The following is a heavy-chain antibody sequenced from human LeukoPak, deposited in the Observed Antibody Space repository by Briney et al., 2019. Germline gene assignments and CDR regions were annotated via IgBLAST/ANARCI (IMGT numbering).Heavy chain of an antibody. J-gene: IGHJ5*01. CDR3: ALAPNSNWFDF. Sequence: SETVSLTCTVSGVSTSDFYWNWIRQSPGKGLEWIGNIHYSGSSVYNPSLKSRGTISIDTSRRQFFLKLNSVTAADTAVYFCALAPNSNWFDFWGPGTLVTVSS. V-gene: IGHV4-59*03. D-gene: IGHD2-8*01. CDR1: GVSTSDFY. CDR2: IHYSGSS.